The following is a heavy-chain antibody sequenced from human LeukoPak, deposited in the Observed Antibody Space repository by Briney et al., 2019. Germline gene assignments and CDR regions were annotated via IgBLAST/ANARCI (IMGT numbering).Heavy chain of an antibody. CDR3: ATGPRIAARWKDFDY. Sequence: GASVKVSCKASGYTFTDYYMHWVQQAPGKGLEWMGRVDPEDGETIYAEKFQGRVTITADTSTDTAYMELSSLGSEDTAVYYCATGPRIAARWKDFDYWGQGTLVTVSS. V-gene: IGHV1-69-2*01. CDR2: VDPEDGET. J-gene: IGHJ4*02. CDR1: GYTFTDYY. D-gene: IGHD6-6*01.